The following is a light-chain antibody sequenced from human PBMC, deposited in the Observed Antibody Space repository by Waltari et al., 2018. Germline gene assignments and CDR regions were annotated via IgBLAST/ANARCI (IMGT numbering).Light chain of an antibody. CDR2: GAS. Sequence: DIVLTQSPGTLSLSPGAGATLTCRASQSLTGSYLAWYQQNPGKAPRLLIYGASSRAAGVPDRFSGSGSGTDFTLTISRLEPEDFAVYYCQQYGSSPETFGQGTKVEIK. CDR3: QQYGSSPET. V-gene: IGKV3-20*01. CDR1: QSLTGSY. J-gene: IGKJ1*01.